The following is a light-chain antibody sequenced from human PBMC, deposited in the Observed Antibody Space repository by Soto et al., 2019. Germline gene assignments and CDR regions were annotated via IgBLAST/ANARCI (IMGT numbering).Light chain of an antibody. Sequence: QSVLTQPASVSGAPGQSITISCPGTNSDVGNYNLVSWYQHDPGKAPKLLIYEGSKRPSGVSDRFSGSKSGNTASLTISGLQAEDEADYYCCSYASSSTYVFGTGTKVTV. V-gene: IGLV2-23*01. CDR3: CSYASSSTYV. CDR2: EGS. J-gene: IGLJ1*01. CDR1: NSDVGNYNL.